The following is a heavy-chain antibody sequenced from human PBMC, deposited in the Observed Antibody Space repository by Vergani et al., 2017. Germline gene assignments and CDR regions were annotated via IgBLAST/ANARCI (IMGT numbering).Heavy chain of an antibody. CDR3: ARGLTPLTMIVVVMTDAFDI. CDR2: INPSGGST. D-gene: IGHD3-22*01. Sequence: QVQLVQSGAEVKKPGASVKVSCKASGYTFTSYYMHWVRQAPGQGLEWMGIINPSGGSTSYAQKFQGRVTMTRDTSTSTVYMELSSLRSEDTAVYYCARGLTPLTMIVVVMTDAFDIWGQGTMVTGSS. J-gene: IGHJ3*02. CDR1: GYTFTSYY. V-gene: IGHV1-46*01.